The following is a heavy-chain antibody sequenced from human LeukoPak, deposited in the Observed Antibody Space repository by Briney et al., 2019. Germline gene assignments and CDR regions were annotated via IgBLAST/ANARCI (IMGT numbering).Heavy chain of an antibody. CDR3: ASNSGWYSADYYYYGMDV. V-gene: IGHV1-69*04. D-gene: IGHD6-19*01. CDR2: IIPILGIA. Sequence: ASVKVSCKASGGTFSSYAIGWVRQAPGQGLEWMGRIIPILGIANYAQKFQGRVTITADKSTSTAYMELSSLRSEDTAVYYCASNSGWYSADYYYYGMDVWGQGTTVTVSS. CDR1: GGTFSSYA. J-gene: IGHJ6*02.